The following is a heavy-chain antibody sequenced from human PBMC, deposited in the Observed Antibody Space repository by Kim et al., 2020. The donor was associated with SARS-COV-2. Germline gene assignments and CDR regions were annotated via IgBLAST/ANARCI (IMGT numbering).Heavy chain of an antibody. CDR3: ARDLVEMATGRFFDY. D-gene: IGHD5-12*01. CDR2: IYYSGST. CDR1: GGSISSSSYY. J-gene: IGHJ4*02. V-gene: IGHV4-39*07. Sequence: SETLSLTCTVSGGSISSSSYYWGWIRQPPGKGLEWIGSIYYSGSTYYNPSLKSRVTISVDTSKNQFSLKLSSVTAADTAVYYCARDLVEMATGRFFDYWGQGTLGTVSS.